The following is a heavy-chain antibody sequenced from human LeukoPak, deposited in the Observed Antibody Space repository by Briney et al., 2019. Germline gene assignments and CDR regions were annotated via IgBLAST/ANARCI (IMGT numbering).Heavy chain of an antibody. V-gene: IGHV6-1*01. CDR1: GDSVSSNSAA. CDR2: TYYRSRWYN. CDR3: ARVSAIRKDTVTILGFSPGSDAFDI. Sequence: SQTLSLTCAISGDSVSSNSAAWNWIRQSPSRGLEWLGRTYYRSRWYNDYAVSVKSRITINPDTSKNQFSLQLNSVTPEDTAVYYCARVSAIRKDTVTILGFSPGSDAFDIWGQGTMVTVSS. D-gene: IGHD4-17*01. J-gene: IGHJ3*02.